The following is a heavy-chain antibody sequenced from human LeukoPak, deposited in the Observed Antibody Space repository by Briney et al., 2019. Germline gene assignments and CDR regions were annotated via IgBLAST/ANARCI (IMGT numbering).Heavy chain of an antibody. D-gene: IGHD1-26*01. CDR1: GYTFTSYY. CDR2: INPSGGST. J-gene: IGHJ4*02. CDR3: ARTGPSGSSTLMDY. Sequence: ASVKVSCKASGYTFTSYYMHWLRQAPGQGREWMGIINPSGGSTNYAQKFQGRVTMTRDMSTSTAFMELRSLRSDDTAVYYCARTGPSGSSTLMDYWGQGTLVTVSS. V-gene: IGHV1-46*01.